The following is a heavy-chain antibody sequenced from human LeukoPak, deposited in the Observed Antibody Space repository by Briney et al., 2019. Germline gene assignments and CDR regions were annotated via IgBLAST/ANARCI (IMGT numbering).Heavy chain of an antibody. V-gene: IGHV3-66*01. CDR3: ARDPGGWGNFDY. CDR2: IYSGGST. J-gene: IGHJ4*02. D-gene: IGHD6-19*01. Sequence: GGSLRLSCAVSGFTVTTNSMSWVRQAPGKGLKWVSVIYSGGSTYYADSVKGRFTISRDYSKNTLYLQMNSLRAEDTTVYYCARDPGGWGNFDYWGQGTLVTVSS. CDR1: GFTVTTNS.